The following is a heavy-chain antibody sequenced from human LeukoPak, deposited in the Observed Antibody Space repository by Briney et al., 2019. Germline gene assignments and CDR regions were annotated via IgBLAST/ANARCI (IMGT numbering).Heavy chain of an antibody. D-gene: IGHD5-18*01. Sequence: PGRSPRLAFSAAGLTFGIYAMNSVRHAPGEGREWGSAMSGSSGSTYYANSVKGRFTISRDHSKSTLYLQMNSLRAEDTAVYYCAKVAGYSYVGVYYFDYWGQGTLATVSS. J-gene: IGHJ4*02. V-gene: IGHV3-23*01. CDR2: MSGSSGST. CDR3: AKVAGYSYVGVYYFDY. CDR1: GLTFGIYA.